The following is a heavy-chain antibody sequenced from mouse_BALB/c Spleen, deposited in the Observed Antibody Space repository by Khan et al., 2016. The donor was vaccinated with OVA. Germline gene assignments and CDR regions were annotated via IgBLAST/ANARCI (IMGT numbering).Heavy chain of an antibody. CDR2: INPHNDGA. V-gene: IGHV1S136*01. J-gene: IGHJ3*01. CDR3: ARDYGRSFWFAY. D-gene: IGHD1-1*01. CDR1: GYSFTNYI. Sequence: EVELVESGPELVKPGAPVKMSCKASGYSFTNYIIHWVKQEPGQGLEWIGYINPHNDGAKYNEKFKGKATLTSDKSSSTAYMELSGLTSEDSAVYYCARDYGRSFWFAYWGQGTLVTVSA.